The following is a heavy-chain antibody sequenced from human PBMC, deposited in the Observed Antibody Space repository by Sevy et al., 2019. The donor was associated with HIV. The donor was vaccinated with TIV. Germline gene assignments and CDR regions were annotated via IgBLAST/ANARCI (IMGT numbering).Heavy chain of an antibody. CDR3: ATSGGYT. V-gene: IGHV3-7*01. J-gene: IGHJ5*02. D-gene: IGHD1-26*01. CDR1: GFTFSSYW. CDR2: IKQDGSEK. Sequence: GGSLRLSCAASGFTFSSYWMNWIRQAPGKGLEWVANIKQDGSEKYYVDSVKGRFTISRDNAKNSLYLEMNSLRAEDMALYENATSGGYTWGQGTLVTVSS.